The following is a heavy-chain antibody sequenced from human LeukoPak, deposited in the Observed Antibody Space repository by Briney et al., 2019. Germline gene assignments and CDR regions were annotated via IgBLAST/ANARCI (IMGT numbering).Heavy chain of an antibody. J-gene: IGHJ4*02. CDR2: ICSGGST. CDR1: GFTVSGNY. V-gene: IGHV3-66*01. Sequence: GGSLRLSCAASGFTVSGNYMNWVRQAPGKGLEWVSVICSGGSTYYTDSVKGRFTISRDNSKNTLYLQMNNLRVEDTAVYYCARGPQGKSGSPPYYFDYWGQGTLVTVSS. CDR3: ARGPQGKSGSPPYYFDY. D-gene: IGHD1-26*01.